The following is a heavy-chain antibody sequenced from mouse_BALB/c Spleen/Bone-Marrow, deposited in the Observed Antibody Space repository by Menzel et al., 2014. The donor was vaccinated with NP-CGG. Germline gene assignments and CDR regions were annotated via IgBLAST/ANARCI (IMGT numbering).Heavy chain of an antibody. D-gene: IGHD1-1*01. V-gene: IGHV4-1*02. Sequence: EVMLVESGGGLVQPGGSLKLSCAASGFDFSRYWMSWVRQAPGKGLEWIGEINPDSSTINYTPSLKDKFIISRDNAKNTLYLQMGKVRSEDTALYYCARPHYYGSSYAMDYWGQGTSVTVSS. CDR1: GFDFSRYW. J-gene: IGHJ4*01. CDR2: INPDSSTI. CDR3: ARPHYYGSSYAMDY.